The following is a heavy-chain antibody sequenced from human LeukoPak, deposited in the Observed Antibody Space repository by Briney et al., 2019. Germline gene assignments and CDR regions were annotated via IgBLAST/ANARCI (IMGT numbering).Heavy chain of an antibody. CDR1: GFAISSHS. Sequence: GGSLRLSCAASGFAISSHSMNWVRQAPGKGLEWVSFISRGDGTIYYADSVKGRFTISRDNARNSLYLQMNSLRAEDTAVYYCARGGDILTGRYYGMDVGGQGTTVTVSS. J-gene: IGHJ6*02. D-gene: IGHD3-9*01. CDR3: ARGGDILTGRYYGMDV. CDR2: ISRGDGTI. V-gene: IGHV3-48*04.